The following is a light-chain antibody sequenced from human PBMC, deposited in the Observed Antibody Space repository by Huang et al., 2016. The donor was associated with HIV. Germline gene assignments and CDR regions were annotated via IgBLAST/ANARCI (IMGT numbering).Light chain of an antibody. J-gene: IGKJ5*01. CDR3: QQRSNWIT. Sequence: EIVLTQSPDTLSLSPGERATLSCRASQSVASCLAWYQQRPGHAPRLLISDASNRATGIPARFSGGGGGADFTLTISSLEPEDFAVYCCQQRSNWITFGQGTRLEIK. V-gene: IGKV3-11*01. CDR1: QSVASC. CDR2: DAS.